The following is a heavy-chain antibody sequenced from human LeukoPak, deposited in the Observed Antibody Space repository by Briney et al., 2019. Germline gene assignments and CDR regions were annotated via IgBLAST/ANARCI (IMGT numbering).Heavy chain of an antibody. CDR3: AKGGGGRLIYYYYMDV. D-gene: IGHD3-16*01. CDR2: ITWNSDNI. J-gene: IGHJ6*03. Sequence: GGSLRLSCAASGFTFSSFEMNWVRQGPGKGLEWVSGITWNSDNIEYADSVKGRFTISRDNAKNSLYLQMNSLRAEDMALYYCAKGGGGRLIYYYYMDVWGKGTTVTVSS. CDR1: GFTFSSFE. V-gene: IGHV3-9*03.